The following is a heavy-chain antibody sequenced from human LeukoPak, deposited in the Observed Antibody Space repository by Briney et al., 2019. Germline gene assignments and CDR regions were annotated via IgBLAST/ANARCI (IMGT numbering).Heavy chain of an antibody. CDR2: ISSNTSYR. J-gene: IGHJ2*01. V-gene: IGHV3-21*01. D-gene: IGHD7-27*01. CDR1: GFTFSSYN. Sequence: GGSLRLSCAASGFTFSSYNMNWARQAPGKGLEWVSSISSNTSYRYYADSVKGRFTISRDNAKYSLYLQMNSLRAEDTAVYYCARGGDAGRYWYFDLWGRGTLVTVSS. CDR3: ARGGDAGRYWYFDL.